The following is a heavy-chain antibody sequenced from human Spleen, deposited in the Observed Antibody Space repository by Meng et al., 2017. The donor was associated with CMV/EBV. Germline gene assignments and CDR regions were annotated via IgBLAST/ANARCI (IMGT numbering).Heavy chain of an antibody. CDR2: VNPAGTP. CDR1: GGSFTNYD. Sequence: TLSLSCGVYGGSFTNYDWNWIRQSPGKGLEWIGEVNPAGTPSYNPSLKSRVVISTDRSKNQFSLSLSSMSAADTAVYYCVARAFDIWGQGTVVTVSS. CDR3: VARAFDI. J-gene: IGHJ3*02. V-gene: IGHV4-34*01.